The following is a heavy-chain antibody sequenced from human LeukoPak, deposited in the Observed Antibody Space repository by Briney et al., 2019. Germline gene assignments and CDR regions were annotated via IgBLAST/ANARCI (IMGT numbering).Heavy chain of an antibody. CDR2: IRSKANSYAT. Sequence: KVSCKASGYTFTDYYMHWVRQASGKGLEWVGRIRSKANSYATAYAASVKGRFTISRDDSKNTAYLQMNSLKTEDTAVYYCTPLDYWGQGTLVTVSS. V-gene: IGHV3-73*01. CDR1: GYTFTDYY. CDR3: TPLDY. J-gene: IGHJ4*02.